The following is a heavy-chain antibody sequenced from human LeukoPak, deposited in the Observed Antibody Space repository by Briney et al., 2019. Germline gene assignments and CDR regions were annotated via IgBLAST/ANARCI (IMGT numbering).Heavy chain of an antibody. D-gene: IGHD3-16*01. V-gene: IGHV3-30*18. Sequence: GGSLRLPCAASGFTFSSYGMHWVRQAPGKGLEWVAVISYDGSNKYYADSVKGRFTISRDNSKNTLYLQMNSLRAEDTAVYYCAKKGGWGYYYFDYWGQGTLVTVSS. J-gene: IGHJ4*02. CDR1: GFTFSSYG. CDR3: AKKGGWGYYYFDY. CDR2: ISYDGSNK.